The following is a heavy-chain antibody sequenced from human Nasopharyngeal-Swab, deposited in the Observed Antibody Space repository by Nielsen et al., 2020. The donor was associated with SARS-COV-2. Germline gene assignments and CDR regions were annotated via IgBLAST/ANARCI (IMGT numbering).Heavy chain of an antibody. V-gene: IGHV3-48*02. Sequence: WIRQPPGKGLEWVSYISSSSSTIYYADSVKGRFTISRDNAKNSLYLQMNSLRDEDTAVYYCARVLLIPDFWSGTHIHGMDVWGQGTTVTVSS. D-gene: IGHD3-3*01. CDR2: ISSSSSTI. J-gene: IGHJ6*02. CDR3: ARVLLIPDFWSGTHIHGMDV.